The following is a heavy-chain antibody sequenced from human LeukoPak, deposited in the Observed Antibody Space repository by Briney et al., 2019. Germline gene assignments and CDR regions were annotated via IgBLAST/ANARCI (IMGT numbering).Heavy chain of an antibody. D-gene: IGHD6-19*01. Sequence: ASVKVSCKASGYTFTGYYMHWVRQAPGQGLEWMGWINPNSGGTNYAQKFQGRVTMTRDTSISTAYMELSRLRSDDTAVYYCARDSSLIAVVHFDYWGQGTLVTVSS. J-gene: IGHJ4*02. CDR2: INPNSGGT. CDR1: GYTFTGYY. CDR3: ARDSSLIAVVHFDY. V-gene: IGHV1-2*02.